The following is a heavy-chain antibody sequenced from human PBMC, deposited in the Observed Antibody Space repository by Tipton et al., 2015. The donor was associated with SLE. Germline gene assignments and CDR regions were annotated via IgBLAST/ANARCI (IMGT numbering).Heavy chain of an antibody. V-gene: IGHV3-74*03. CDR2: INTDASST. J-gene: IGHJ6*03. CDR3: ARDSAYYYKDV. CDR1: VFNFSTSW. Sequence: SLRLSCAASVFNFSTSWRHWGRQARGKGLGWVSRINTDASSTTYPDSVKGRITISRDNAKNTLYLQMSSLRAEDTAVYYCARDSAYYYKDVWGKGTTVTVSS. D-gene: IGHD1-26*01.